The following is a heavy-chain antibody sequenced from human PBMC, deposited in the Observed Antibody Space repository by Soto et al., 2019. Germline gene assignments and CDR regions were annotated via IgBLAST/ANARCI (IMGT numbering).Heavy chain of an antibody. D-gene: IGHD6-6*01. CDR2: INHSGST. Sequence: SETLSLTCAVYGGSFSGYYWSWIRQPPGKGLEWIGEINHSGSTNYNPSLKSRVTISVDTSKNQFSLKLSSVTAADTAVYYCARGLWGYSSSSDYYYYYMDVWGKGTTVTGSS. CDR1: GGSFSGYY. J-gene: IGHJ6*03. V-gene: IGHV4-34*01. CDR3: ARGLWGYSSSSDYYYYYMDV.